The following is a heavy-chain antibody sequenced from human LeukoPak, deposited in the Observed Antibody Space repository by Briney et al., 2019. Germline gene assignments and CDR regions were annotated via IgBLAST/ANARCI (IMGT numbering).Heavy chain of an antibody. D-gene: IGHD3-22*01. CDR1: GFTFNSYS. CDR3: ARSSGYRYLDY. CDR2: ISRTSDNI. J-gene: IGHJ4*02. Sequence: GGSLRLSCEASGFTFNSYSMNWVRQAPGKGLEWLSYISRTSDNIYYADSVKGRFTISRDNAKNSVYLQMNSLRAEDTAVYYCARSSGYRYLDYWGQGTLVTVSS. V-gene: IGHV3-48*01.